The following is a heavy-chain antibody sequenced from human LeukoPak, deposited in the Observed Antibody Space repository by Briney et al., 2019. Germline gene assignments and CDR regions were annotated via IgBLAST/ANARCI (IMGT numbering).Heavy chain of an antibody. V-gene: IGHV4-4*07. J-gene: IGHJ2*01. CDR3: ARQGPGGYYDSSGYYVLYWYFDL. CDR2: IYSTGST. D-gene: IGHD3-22*01. CDR1: GGSINFYY. Sequence: SETLSLTCTVSGGSINFYYWSWIRQPAGKGLEWIGRIYSTGSTNYSPSLKSRVTISVDTSKNELSLKLSSVTAADTVVYYCARQGPGGYYDSSGYYVLYWYFDLWGRGTLVTVSS.